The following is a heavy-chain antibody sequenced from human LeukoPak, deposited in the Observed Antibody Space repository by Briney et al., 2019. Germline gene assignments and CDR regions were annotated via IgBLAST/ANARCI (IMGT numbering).Heavy chain of an antibody. J-gene: IGHJ6*02. Sequence: ASVKVSCKASGYTFTSYAMHWVRQAPGQRLEWMGWINAGNGNTKYSQKFQGRVTITRDTSASTAYMELSSLRSEDTAVYYCARDLGLWFERDYYYGMDVWGQGTTVTVSS. D-gene: IGHD3-10*01. CDR1: GYTFTSYA. V-gene: IGHV1-3*01. CDR2: INAGNGNT. CDR3: ARDLGLWFERDYYYGMDV.